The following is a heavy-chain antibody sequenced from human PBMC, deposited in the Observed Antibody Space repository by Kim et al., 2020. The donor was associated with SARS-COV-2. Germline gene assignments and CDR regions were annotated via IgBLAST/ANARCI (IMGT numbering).Heavy chain of an antibody. J-gene: IGHJ2*01. V-gene: IGHV3-53*01. CDR3: ARGAMVTGRSYWYFDL. Sequence: GGSLRLSCTASGFTVSSNYMSWVRQAPGKGLEWVSVIYSGGSTYYADSVKGRFTISRDNSKNTLYLQMNSLRAEDTAVYYCARGAMVTGRSYWYFDLWGRGTLVTVSS. D-gene: IGHD5-18*01. CDR1: GFTVSSNY. CDR2: IYSGGST.